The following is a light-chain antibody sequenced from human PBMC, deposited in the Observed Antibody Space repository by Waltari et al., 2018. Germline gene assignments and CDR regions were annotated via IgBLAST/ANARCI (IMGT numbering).Light chain of an antibody. CDR2: DAS. J-gene: IGKJ2*01. Sequence: EIVMTQSPATLSVSPGERAILSCRASQSISNKLAWYQQKPGPAPRLLIYDASTRATGIPATFSGSGSGTEFTLTISSLQSEDFVVYYCQQYNSWPYTFGQGTKLEIK. CDR1: QSISNK. V-gene: IGKV3-15*01. CDR3: QQYNSWPYT.